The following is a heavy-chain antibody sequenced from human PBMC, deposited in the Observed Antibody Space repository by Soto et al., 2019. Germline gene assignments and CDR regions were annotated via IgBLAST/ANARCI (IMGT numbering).Heavy chain of an antibody. J-gene: IGHJ5*02. Sequence: ASVKVSCKASGYTFTSYGISWVRQAPGQGLEWMGWINPNGGGTNYAQKFQGRVTMTRXTXXSXXXMXLXXLRSDDTAVYYCARYSDELLLGNWFNPWG. V-gene: IGHV1-2*02. CDR2: INPNGGGT. CDR3: ARYSDELLLGNWFNP. D-gene: IGHD2-21*02. CDR1: GYTFTSYG.